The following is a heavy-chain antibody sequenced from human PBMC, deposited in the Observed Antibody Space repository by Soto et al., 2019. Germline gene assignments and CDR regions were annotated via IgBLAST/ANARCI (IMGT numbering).Heavy chain of an antibody. D-gene: IGHD3-3*01. V-gene: IGHV1-18*01. Sequence: QVQLVQSGAEVKKPGASVKVSCKASGYTFTSYGISWVRQAPGQGLEWLGWISAYNGNTNYAQKLQGRVTMTTDTPTSTAYVELRSLRSDDPAVYYCASTVIPLYYDFCSGYYPLDYWGQGPLVTVSS. CDR1: GYTFTSYG. J-gene: IGHJ4*02. CDR3: ASTVIPLYYDFCSGYYPLDY. CDR2: ISAYNGNT.